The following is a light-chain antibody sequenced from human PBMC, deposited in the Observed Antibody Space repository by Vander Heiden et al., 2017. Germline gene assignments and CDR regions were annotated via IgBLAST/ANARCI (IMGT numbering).Light chain of an antibody. J-gene: IGKJ4*01. V-gene: IGKV3-11*01. CDR2: NAS. CDR3: QQRSAWPLT. Sequence: IVLIQYPVTMYLSPGDSATLSCRASQSVSGYLAWYQQKPGQAPRLLIYNASYRAAGTPARFSGSRSGTDFTLTISSLEPEDFAVYYCQQRSAWPLTFGGGTKVEIK. CDR1: QSVSGY.